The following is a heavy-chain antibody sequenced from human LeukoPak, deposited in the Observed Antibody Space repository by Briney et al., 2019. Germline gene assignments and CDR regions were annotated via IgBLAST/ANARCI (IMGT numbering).Heavy chain of an antibody. J-gene: IGHJ5*02. Sequence: SETLSLTCTVSGGSISSSSYYWGWIRQPPGKGLEWIGSIYYSGSTYYNPSLKSRVTISVDTSKNQFSLKLSSVTAADTAVYYCARVRVVPATFDPWGQGTLVNVSS. V-gene: IGHV4-39*07. CDR1: GGSISSSSYY. CDR3: ARVRVVPATFDP. D-gene: IGHD2-2*01. CDR2: IYYSGST.